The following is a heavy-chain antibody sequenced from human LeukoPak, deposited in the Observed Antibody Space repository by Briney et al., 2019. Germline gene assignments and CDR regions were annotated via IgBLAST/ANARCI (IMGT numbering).Heavy chain of an antibody. CDR3: ARDGRGQLLPNNWFDP. Sequence: ASVKVSCKASGGTFSSYAISWVRRAPGQGLEWMGGIIPIFGTANYAQKFQGRGTITADESTSTAYMELSSLRSEDTAVYYCARDGRGQLLPNNWFDPWGQGTLVTVSS. CDR2: IIPIFGTA. CDR1: GGTFSSYA. J-gene: IGHJ5*02. D-gene: IGHD2-15*01. V-gene: IGHV1-69*13.